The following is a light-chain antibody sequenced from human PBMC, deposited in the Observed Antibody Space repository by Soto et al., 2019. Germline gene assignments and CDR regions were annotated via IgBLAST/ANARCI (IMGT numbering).Light chain of an antibody. Sequence: DIQMTQSPSTLSASVGDRVTITCRASQSISSWLAWYQQKPGKAPKLLIYKASELESGVSSRFGGSGSGTGFTLTISNLQPDDFATYYCQQYKSYPWTFGQGTQVEIK. CDR2: KAS. CDR1: QSISSW. CDR3: QQYKSYPWT. J-gene: IGKJ1*01. V-gene: IGKV1-5*03.